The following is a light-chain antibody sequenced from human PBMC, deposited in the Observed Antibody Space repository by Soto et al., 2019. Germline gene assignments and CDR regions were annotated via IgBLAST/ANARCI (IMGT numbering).Light chain of an antibody. CDR1: QSISSW. V-gene: IGKV1-5*03. CDR3: QQYNSYLST. CDR2: KAS. J-gene: IGKJ2*01. Sequence: DIQMTQSPSTLSASVGDRVTITCRASQSISSWLAWYQQKPGKAPKLLIYKASSLESGVPSRFSGSGSGTEFTLTISSLLPDDFATYYCQQYNSYLSTFGQGTKLEIK.